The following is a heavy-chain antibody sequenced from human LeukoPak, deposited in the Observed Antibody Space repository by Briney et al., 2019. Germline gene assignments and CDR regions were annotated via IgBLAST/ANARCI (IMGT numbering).Heavy chain of an antibody. CDR1: GYTFTSYG. J-gene: IGHJ5*02. CDR2: ISAYNGNT. D-gene: IGHD6-13*01. V-gene: IGHV1-18*01. CDR3: ARLRSSWYGNNWFDP. Sequence: ASVKVSCKASGYTFTSYGISWVRQAPGQGLEWVGWISAYNGNTNYAQKLQGRVTMTTDTSTSTAYMELRSLRSDDTAVYYCARLRSSWYGNNWFDPWGQGTLVTVSS.